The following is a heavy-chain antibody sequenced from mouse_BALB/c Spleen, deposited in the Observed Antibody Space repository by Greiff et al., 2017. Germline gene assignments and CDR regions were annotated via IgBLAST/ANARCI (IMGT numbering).Heavy chain of an antibody. J-gene: IGHJ4*01. CDR1: GDSITSGY. CDR3: ARYSDYGGAMDY. CDR2: ISYSGST. Sequence: EVKVEESGPSLVKPSQTLSLTCSVTGDSITSGYWNWIRKFPGNKLEYMGYISYSGSTYYNPSLKSQISITRDTSKNQYYLQLNSVTTEDTATYYCARYSDYGGAMDYWGQGTSVTVSS. V-gene: IGHV3-8*02. D-gene: IGHD2-4*01.